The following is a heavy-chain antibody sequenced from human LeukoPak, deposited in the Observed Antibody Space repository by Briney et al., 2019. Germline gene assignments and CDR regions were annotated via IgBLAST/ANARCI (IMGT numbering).Heavy chain of an antibody. D-gene: IGHD3-10*01. J-gene: IGHJ4*02. CDR2: FYYSWST. Sequence: SETLSLTCTVSGGSISTSTYYWGWIRQPPGKGLEWMGSFYYSWSTYHNPSLKSRGPISVDTSKNQFSLKLSSVTAADTAVYYCAIDRTLVRGVITHPFDYWGQGTLVTVSS. CDR3: AIDRTLVRGVITHPFDY. CDR1: GGSISTSTYY. V-gene: IGHV4-39*01.